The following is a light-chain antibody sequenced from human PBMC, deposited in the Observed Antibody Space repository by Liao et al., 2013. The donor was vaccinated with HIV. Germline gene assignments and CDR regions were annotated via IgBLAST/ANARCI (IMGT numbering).Light chain of an antibody. CDR2: QDN. CDR1: NLGDKH. CDR3: QVWDRFSPFV. V-gene: IGLV3-1*01. Sequence: SYELTQPPSVSVSPGQTATITCYGVNLGDKHACWYQQRPGQSPVLVICQDNKRPSGIPERFSGSNSGNTATLTISGTQTMDEADYYCQVWDRFSPFVFGTGTRVSVL. J-gene: IGLJ1*01.